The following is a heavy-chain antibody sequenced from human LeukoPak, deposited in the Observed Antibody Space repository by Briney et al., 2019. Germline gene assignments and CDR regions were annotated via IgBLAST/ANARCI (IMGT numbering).Heavy chain of an antibody. CDR2: IYYSGST. CDR1: GGSISSSSYY. J-gene: IGHJ4*02. V-gene: IGHV4-39*07. D-gene: IGHD3-10*01. Sequence: PSETLSLTCTVSGGSISSSSYYWGWIRQPPGKGLEWIGSIYYSGSTYYNPSLKSRVTISVDTSKNQFSLKLSSVTAADTAVYYCAREVYYYGSGSYSGSRTTRYYFDYWGQGTLVTVSS. CDR3: AREVYYYGSGSYSGSRTTRYYFDY.